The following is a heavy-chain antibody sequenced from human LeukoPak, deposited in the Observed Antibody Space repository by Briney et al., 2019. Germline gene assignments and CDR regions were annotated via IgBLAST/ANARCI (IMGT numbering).Heavy chain of an antibody. CDR1: GGSITNYY. D-gene: IGHD5-12*01. CDR2: ISYSGST. Sequence: SETLSLTCTVSGGSITNYYWSWIRQPPGKGLEWIGYISYSGSTNYSPSLKSRVTISVDTPKKQFSLNLNSVAAADTAIYYCARGARGYPDDNFDYWGQGTLVTVSS. CDR3: ARGARGYPDDNFDY. J-gene: IGHJ4*02. V-gene: IGHV4-59*01.